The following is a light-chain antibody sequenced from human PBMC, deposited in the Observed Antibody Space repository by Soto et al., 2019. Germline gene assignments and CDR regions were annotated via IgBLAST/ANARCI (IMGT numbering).Light chain of an antibody. V-gene: IGKV1-39*01. CDR1: QSISNY. Sequence: DIQMTQSPSSLSASVGDRVTITCRASQSISNYLNWYQQKPGKAPKFLIYAASSLQSGVPSRFSGSGSGTEFTLTISSLQPEDFATYYCQQSYTTPYTFGQGTKLEIK. J-gene: IGKJ2*01. CDR2: AAS. CDR3: QQSYTTPYT.